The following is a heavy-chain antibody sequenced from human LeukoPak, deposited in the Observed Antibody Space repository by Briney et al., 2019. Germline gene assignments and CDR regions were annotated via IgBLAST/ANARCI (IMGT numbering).Heavy chain of an antibody. CDR2: IIPYSGDA. V-gene: IGHV1-2*06. CDR1: GYIFTDYY. CDR3: ATAAGTYGTGGICYDGDN. Sequence: GASVKVSCKACGYIFTDYYMHWVREAPGQGLEWMGRIIPYSGDAAYAPKFQGRVAMTRDTSISTAYMELNRLRSDDTAVYFCATAAGTYGTGGICYDGDNWGQGTLVTVSA. J-gene: IGHJ4*02. D-gene: IGHD2-15*01.